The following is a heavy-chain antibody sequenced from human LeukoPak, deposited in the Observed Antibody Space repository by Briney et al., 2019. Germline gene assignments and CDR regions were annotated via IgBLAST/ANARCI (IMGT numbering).Heavy chain of an antibody. J-gene: IGHJ6*03. V-gene: IGHV1-69*13. CDR1: GGTFSSYA. CDR3: AKTRSERYYYMDV. CDR2: IIPIFGTA. Sequence: ASVKVSCKAPGGTFSSYAISWVRQAPGQGLEWMGGIIPIFGTANYAQKFQGRVTITADESTSTAYMELSSLRSEDTAVYYCAKTRSERYYYMDVWGKGTTVTISS. D-gene: IGHD6-6*01.